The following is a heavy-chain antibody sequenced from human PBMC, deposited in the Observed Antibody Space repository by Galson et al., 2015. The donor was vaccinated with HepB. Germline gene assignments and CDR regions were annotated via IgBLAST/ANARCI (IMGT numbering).Heavy chain of an antibody. J-gene: IGHJ6*02. Sequence: SVKVSCKASGYTFTSYYMHWVRQAPGQGLEWMGIINPSGGSTSYAQKFQGRVTMTRDTSTSTAYMELSRLRSDDTAVYYCARDGSDYGDQPSSHYYCMDVWGQGTTVTVSS. CDR2: INPSGGST. CDR3: ARDGSDYGDQPSSHYYCMDV. CDR1: GYTFTSYY. D-gene: IGHD2-2*01. V-gene: IGHV1-46*01.